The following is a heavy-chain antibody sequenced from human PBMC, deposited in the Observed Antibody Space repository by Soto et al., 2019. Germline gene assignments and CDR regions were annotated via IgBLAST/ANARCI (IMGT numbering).Heavy chain of an antibody. CDR3: ASILRYFDWSPDAFDI. D-gene: IGHD3-9*01. CDR1: GFTFSSYA. V-gene: IGHV3-30-3*01. Sequence: PGGSLRLSCAASGFTFSSYAMHWVRQAPGKGLEWVAVISYDGSNKYYADSVKGRFTISRDNSKNTLYLQMNSLRAEDTAVYYCASILRYFDWSPDAFDIWGQGTMVTVSS. J-gene: IGHJ3*02. CDR2: ISYDGSNK.